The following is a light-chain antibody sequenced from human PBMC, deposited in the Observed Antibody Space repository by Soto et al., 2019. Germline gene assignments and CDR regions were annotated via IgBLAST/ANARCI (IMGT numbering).Light chain of an antibody. V-gene: IGLV2-14*01. Sequence: QSALTQPASVSGSRGQSITISCTGTSSDVGGYNYVSWYQQHPGKAPKLMIYEVSNRPSGVSNRFSGSKSGNTASLTISGLQAEDEADYYRSSYTSSSTLLYVFGTGTKLTVL. CDR1: SSDVGGYNY. J-gene: IGLJ1*01. CDR2: EVS. CDR3: SSYTSSSTLLYV.